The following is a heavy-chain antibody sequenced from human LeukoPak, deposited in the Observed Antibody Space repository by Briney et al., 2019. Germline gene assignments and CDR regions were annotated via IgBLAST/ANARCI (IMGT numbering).Heavy chain of an antibody. CDR1: GGSISSYY. CDR2: IYYSGST. CDR3: ARWYDFWSGYSRTYYFDY. J-gene: IGHJ4*02. V-gene: IGHV4-59*01. Sequence: PSETLSLTCTVSGGSISSYYWSWIRQPPGKGLEWIGYIYYSGSTNYNPSLKSRVTISVDTSKNQFSLKLSSVTAADTAVYYCARWYDFWSGYSRTYYFDYWGQGTLVTVSS. D-gene: IGHD3-3*01.